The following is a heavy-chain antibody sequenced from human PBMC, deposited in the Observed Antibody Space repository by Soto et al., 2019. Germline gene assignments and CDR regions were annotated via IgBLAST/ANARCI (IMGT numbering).Heavy chain of an antibody. CDR3: ARHQDYVDYDPRNTLKDYYFDY. D-gene: IGHD4-17*01. V-gene: IGHV4-39*01. Sequence: SETLSLTCTVSGGSISSSSYYWGWIRQPPGKGLEWIGSIYYSGSTYYNPSLKSRVTISVDTSKNQFSLKLSSVTAADTAVYYCARHQDYVDYDPRNTLKDYYFDYWGQGTLVTVSS. CDR1: GGSISSSSYY. CDR2: IYYSGST. J-gene: IGHJ4*02.